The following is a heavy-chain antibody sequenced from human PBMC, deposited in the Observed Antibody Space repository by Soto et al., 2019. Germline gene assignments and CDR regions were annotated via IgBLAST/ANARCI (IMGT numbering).Heavy chain of an antibody. CDR2: ISYDGSNK. CDR3: ARDYEPKVYYDFWSGYYPTGDY. CDR1: GFTFSSYA. V-gene: IGHV3-30-3*01. J-gene: IGHJ4*02. Sequence: GGSLRLSCAASGFTFSSYAMHWVRQAPGKGMEWVAVISYDGSNKYYADSVKGRFTISRDNSKNTLYLQMNSLRAEDTAVYYCARDYEPKVYYDFWSGYYPTGDYWGQGTLVTVSS. D-gene: IGHD3-3*01.